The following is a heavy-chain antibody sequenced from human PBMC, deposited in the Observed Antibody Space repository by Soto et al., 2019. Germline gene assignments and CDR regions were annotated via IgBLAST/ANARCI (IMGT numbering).Heavy chain of an antibody. V-gene: IGHV4-39*01. J-gene: IGHJ5*02. CDR1: GGSISSSSYY. CDR2: IYYSGST. D-gene: IGHD3-3*01. CDR3: ARHTPAISTSDP. Sequence: QLQLQESGPGLVKPSETLSLTCTVSGGSISSSSYYWGWIRQPPGKGLEWIGSIYYSGSTYYNPSLTSRVTISADTSKTQFSQKLSSVTAADTAVYYGARHTPAISTSDPWGQGTLVTVSS.